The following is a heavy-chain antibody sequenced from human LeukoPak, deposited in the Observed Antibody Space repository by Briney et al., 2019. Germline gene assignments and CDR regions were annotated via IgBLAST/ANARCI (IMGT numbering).Heavy chain of an antibody. CDR2: TYYRSKWNY. J-gene: IGHJ6*02. CDR1: GDSVSTTTSI. V-gene: IGHV6-1*01. CDR3: ARRRHADNGVDV. Sequence: SQTLSLTFAISGDSVSTTTSIWNWLRQSPSRGLEWLGRTYYRSKWNYDYADSVKSRITISPDTSENQFSLQLQFVTPEDSAVYYCARRRHADNGVDVWGQGTTVTVSS.